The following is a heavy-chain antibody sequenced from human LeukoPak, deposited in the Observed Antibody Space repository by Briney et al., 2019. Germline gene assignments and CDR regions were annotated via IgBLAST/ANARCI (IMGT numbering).Heavy chain of an antibody. CDR2: ISSRGSGSTI. D-gene: IGHD4-23*01. V-gene: IGHV3-48*03. J-gene: IGHJ4*02. CDR3: AKSFYGGNIYYFDY. CDR1: GFTFSSYE. Sequence: GGSLRLSCAASGFTFSSYEMNWVRQAPGKGLEWVSYISSRGSGSTIYYADSVKGRFTISRDSAKNSLYLQMNSLRAEDTAVYYCAKSFYGGNIYYFDYWGQGTLVTVSS.